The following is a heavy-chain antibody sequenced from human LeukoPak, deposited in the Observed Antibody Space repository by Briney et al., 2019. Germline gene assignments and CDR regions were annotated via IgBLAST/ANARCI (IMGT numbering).Heavy chain of an antibody. CDR1: GGSFSGYY. Sequence: SETLSLTCAVYGGSFSGYYWSWIRQPPGKGLEWIGEINHSGSTNYNPSLKSRVTISVDTSKNQFSLKLSSVTAADTAVYYCARGALSPDIRVVTEPYYYYMDVWGKGTTVTASS. D-gene: IGHD3-3*01. V-gene: IGHV4-34*01. CDR2: INHSGST. CDR3: ARGALSPDIRVVTEPYYYYMDV. J-gene: IGHJ6*03.